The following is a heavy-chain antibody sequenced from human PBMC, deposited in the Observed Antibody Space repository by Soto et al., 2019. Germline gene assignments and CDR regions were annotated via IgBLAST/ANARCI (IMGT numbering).Heavy chain of an antibody. Sequence: EVQLVESGGALVQPGGSLRLSCAASGFTVSSNYMNWVRQAPGKGLEWVSVIYTDGLTSYADSVKGRFIISRDSSKNTLYLQMNSLRIEDTAVYYCARTIGGASSLYFDYWGQGTLVSVSS. V-gene: IGHV3-66*01. CDR3: ARTIGGASSLYFDY. CDR2: IYTDGLT. J-gene: IGHJ4*02. D-gene: IGHD2-15*01. CDR1: GFTVSSNY.